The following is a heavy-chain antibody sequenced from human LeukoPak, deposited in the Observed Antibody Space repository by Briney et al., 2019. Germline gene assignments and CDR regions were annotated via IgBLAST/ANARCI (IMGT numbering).Heavy chain of an antibody. Sequence: GGSLRLSCAASGFTFSSYGMHWVRQAPGKGLEWAAFIRYDGSNTYYADFVKGRFTISRDNSKNTLYLQMNSLRAEDTAVYYCAKDKAEAGESSSWYPYYLDYWGQGTLVTVSS. D-gene: IGHD6-13*01. V-gene: IGHV3-30*02. J-gene: IGHJ4*02. CDR2: IRYDGSNT. CDR3: AKDKAEAGESSSWYPYYLDY. CDR1: GFTFSSYG.